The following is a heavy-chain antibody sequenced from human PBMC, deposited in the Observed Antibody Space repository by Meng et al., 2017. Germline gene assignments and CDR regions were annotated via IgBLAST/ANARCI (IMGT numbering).Heavy chain of an antibody. CDR3: ARDRISGAAAACDY. CDR2: ISSSSSYI. Sequence: VPLPESGPGLVKPSGTLSLTCAVSGGSISSSNWWSWVRQPPGKGLEWVSSISSSSSYIYYADSVKGRFTISRDDAKNSLYLQMNSLRAEDTAVYYCARDRISGAAAACDYWGQGTLVTVSS. J-gene: IGHJ4*02. CDR1: GGSISSSN. D-gene: IGHD6-13*01. V-gene: IGHV3-21*01.